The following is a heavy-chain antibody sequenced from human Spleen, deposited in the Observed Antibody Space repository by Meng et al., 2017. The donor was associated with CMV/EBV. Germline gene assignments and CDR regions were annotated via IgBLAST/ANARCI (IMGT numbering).Heavy chain of an antibody. Sequence: GESLKISCAASGFTFDDYSMHWVRQSPGKGLEWVSAISGSGGSTYYADSVKGRFTISRDNAKNSLYLQMNSLRAEDTAVYYCARDDRGVGAPPFDYWGQGTTVTVSS. D-gene: IGHD1-26*01. CDR2: ISGSGGST. V-gene: IGHV3-20*04. CDR3: ARDDRGVGAPPFDY. J-gene: IGHJ4*02. CDR1: GFTFDDYS.